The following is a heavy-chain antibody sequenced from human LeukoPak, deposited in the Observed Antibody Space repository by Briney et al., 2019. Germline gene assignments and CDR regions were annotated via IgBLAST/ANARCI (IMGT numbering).Heavy chain of an antibody. CDR1: GGSFSGYY. J-gene: IGHJ4*02. Sequence: KTSETLSLTCAVYGGSFSGYYWSWIRQPPGKGLEWIGEINHSGSTNYNPSLKSRVTISVDTSKNQFSLKLSSVTAADTAVYYCARGPPTLYDFWSGYYTRYFDYWGQGTLVTVSS. V-gene: IGHV4-34*01. CDR2: INHSGST. D-gene: IGHD3-3*01. CDR3: ARGPPTLYDFWSGYYTRYFDY.